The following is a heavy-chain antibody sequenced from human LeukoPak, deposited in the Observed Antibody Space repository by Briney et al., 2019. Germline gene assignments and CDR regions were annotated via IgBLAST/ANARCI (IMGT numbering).Heavy chain of an antibody. J-gene: IGHJ6*02. D-gene: IGHD1-7*01. CDR2: IYSGGNT. CDR3: ANRGTGTRYYGMDV. V-gene: IGHV4-39*01. Sequence: SETLSLTCTVSGGSISRDNYYWVWIRQPPGRGLEWIGSIYSGGNTYYNPSLKSRVTLSVDTPEEQASLKLISVTATDTAVYYCANRGTGTRYYGMDVWGRGTTVTVSS. CDR1: GGSISRDNYY.